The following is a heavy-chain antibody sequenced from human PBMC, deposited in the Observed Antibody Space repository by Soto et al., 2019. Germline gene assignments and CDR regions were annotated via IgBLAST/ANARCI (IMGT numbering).Heavy chain of an antibody. Sequence: QVQLQESGPGLVKPSQTLSLTCSVSGESINNGAYFWSWIRQHPGKGLEWIGYVHASGSTYYNPSLRGRVDLPLATSKKHFNRNLKLVIAADPAVFFGARGFVEAGMPFDYGAREPWSPSPQ. J-gene: IGHJ4*02. D-gene: IGHD3-3*01. CDR2: VHASGST. V-gene: IGHV4-31*03. CDR3: ARGFVEAGMPFD. CDR1: GESINNGAYF.